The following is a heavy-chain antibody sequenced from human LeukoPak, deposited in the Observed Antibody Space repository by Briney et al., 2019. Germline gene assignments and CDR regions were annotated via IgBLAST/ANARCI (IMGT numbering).Heavy chain of an antibody. J-gene: IGHJ4*02. CDR2: INSDGSST. Sequence: GGSLRLSCAASGFTFSSYWMHWVGQVPGKGLVWVSRINSDGSSTTYADSVKGRFTISRDNAKNTLYLQMNSLRAEDTAVYYCAKDRIQLWFCYFDYWGQGTLVTVSS. CDR3: AKDRIQLWFCYFDY. V-gene: IGHV3-74*01. D-gene: IGHD5-18*01. CDR1: GFTFSSYW.